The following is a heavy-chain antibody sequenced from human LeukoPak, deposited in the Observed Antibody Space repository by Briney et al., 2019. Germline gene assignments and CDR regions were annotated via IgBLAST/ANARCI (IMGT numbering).Heavy chain of an antibody. CDR1: GGSTSSYY. CDR3: AKVGDTIFGVVAAFDI. V-gene: IGHV4-4*07. CDR2: IYTSGST. J-gene: IGHJ3*02. Sequence: SETLSLTCTVSGGSTSSYYWSWIRQPAGKGLEWIGRIYTSGSTNYNPSLKSRVTMSVDTSKNQFSLKLSSVTAADTAVYYCAKVGDTIFGVVAAFDIWGQGTMVTVSS. D-gene: IGHD3-3*01.